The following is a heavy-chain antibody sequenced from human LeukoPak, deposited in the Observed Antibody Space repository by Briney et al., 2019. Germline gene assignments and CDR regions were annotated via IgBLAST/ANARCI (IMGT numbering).Heavy chain of an antibody. CDR2: ISGSGGST. CDR1: GFTFSSYA. V-gene: IGHV3-23*01. CDR3: ARVSRMLGTSTLDN. D-gene: IGHD1-26*01. Sequence: PGGSLRLPCAASGFTFSSYAMSWVRQAPGKGLEWVSAISGSGGSTYYADSVKGRFTISRDNSKNTLYLQMNSLRAEDTAVYYCARVSRMLGTSTLDNWGQGTLVTVSS. J-gene: IGHJ4*02.